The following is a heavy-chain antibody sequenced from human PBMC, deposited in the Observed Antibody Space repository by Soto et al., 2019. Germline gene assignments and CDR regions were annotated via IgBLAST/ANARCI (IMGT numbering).Heavy chain of an antibody. CDR2: INAGNGNT. V-gene: IGHV1-3*01. CDR1: VYTFTSYA. D-gene: IGHD3-3*01. J-gene: IGHJ4*02. CDR3: ARVSSYYDFWSGFDY. Sequence: ASVKVSCKASVYTFTSYAMHWVRQAPGQRLEWMGWINAGNGNTKYSQKFQGRVTITRDTSASTAYMELSSLRSEDTAVYYCARVSSYYDFWSGFDYWGQGTLVTVSS.